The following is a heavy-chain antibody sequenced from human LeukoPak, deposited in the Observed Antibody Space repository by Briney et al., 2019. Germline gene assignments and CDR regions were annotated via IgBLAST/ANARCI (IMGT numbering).Heavy chain of an antibody. CDR3: ARAARGYGSGSYYDY. Sequence: GGSLRLSCAASGFTVSSNYMSWVRQAPGKGLEWVSVIYSGGSTYYADSVKGRFTISRDNSKNTLYLQMNSLRAEHTAVYYCARAARGYGSGSYYDYWGQGTLVTVSS. D-gene: IGHD3-10*01. V-gene: IGHV3-53*01. CDR2: IYSGGST. J-gene: IGHJ4*02. CDR1: GFTVSSNY.